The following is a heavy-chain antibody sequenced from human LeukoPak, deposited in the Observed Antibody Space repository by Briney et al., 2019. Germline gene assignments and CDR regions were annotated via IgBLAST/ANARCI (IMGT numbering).Heavy chain of an antibody. V-gene: IGHV3-33*06. Sequence: PGRSLRLSCAASGFTFSSYGMHWVRQAPGKGLEWVAVIWYDGSNKYYADSVKGRFTISRDNSKNTLYLQMNSLRAEDTAVYYCAKGNTIFGVVIPLDYWGQGTLVTVSS. CDR3: AKGNTIFGVVIPLDY. CDR2: IWYDGSNK. CDR1: GFTFSSYG. D-gene: IGHD3-3*01. J-gene: IGHJ4*02.